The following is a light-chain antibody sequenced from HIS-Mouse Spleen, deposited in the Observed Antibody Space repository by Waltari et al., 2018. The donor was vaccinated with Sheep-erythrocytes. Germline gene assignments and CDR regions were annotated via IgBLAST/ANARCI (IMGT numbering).Light chain of an antibody. CDR2: GAS. V-gene: IGKV3-15*01. CDR1: QRVSSN. CDR3: QQYNNWPPGT. Sequence: EIVMTQSPATLSVSPGERATLSCRASQRVSSNLAWYQQKPVQAPRLLISGASTRATGIPARFSGSGSGTEFTLTLSSMQSEDFAVYYCQQYNNWPPGTFGQGTKLEIK. J-gene: IGKJ2*02.